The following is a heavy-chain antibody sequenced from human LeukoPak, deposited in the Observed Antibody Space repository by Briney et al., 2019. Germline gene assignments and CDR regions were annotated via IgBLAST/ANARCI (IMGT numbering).Heavy chain of an antibody. D-gene: IGHD3-3*01. CDR3: ARERAVITYFDY. V-gene: IGHV4-61*02. Sequence: PSETLSLTCTVSGGSISSGGYYWSWIRQPAGKGLEWIGRIYTSGSTNYNPSLKSRVTISVDTSKNQFSLKLSSVTAADTAVYYCARERAVITYFDYWGQGTLVTVSS. J-gene: IGHJ4*02. CDR2: IYTSGST. CDR1: GGSISSGGYY.